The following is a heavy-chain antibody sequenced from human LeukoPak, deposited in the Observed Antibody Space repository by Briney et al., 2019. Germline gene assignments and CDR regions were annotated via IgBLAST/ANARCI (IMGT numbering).Heavy chain of an antibody. J-gene: IGHJ4*02. Sequence: SVKVSCKASGGTFSSYAISWVRQAPGQGLEWMGGIIPIFGTANYAQKFQGRVTITTDESTSTAYMELSSLRSEDTAVYYCARGIQVATVTSPFVYWGQGTLVTVSS. CDR1: GGTFSSYA. CDR3: ARGIQVATVTSPFVY. V-gene: IGHV1-69*05. D-gene: IGHD4-11*01. CDR2: IIPIFGTA.